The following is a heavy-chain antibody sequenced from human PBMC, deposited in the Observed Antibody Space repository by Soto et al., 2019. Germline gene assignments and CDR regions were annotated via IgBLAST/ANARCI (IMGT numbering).Heavy chain of an antibody. D-gene: IGHD3-10*01. CDR1: GGSFSGYY. CDR3: ARAQGYGSGSYGHYYYYYGMDV. Sequence: SETLSLTCAVYGGSFSGYYWSWIRQPPGKGLEWIGEINHSGSTNYNPSLKSRVTISVDTSKNQFSLKLSSVTAADTAVYYCARAQGYGSGSYGHYYYYYGMDVWGQGTTVTVSS. V-gene: IGHV4-34*01. J-gene: IGHJ6*02. CDR2: INHSGST.